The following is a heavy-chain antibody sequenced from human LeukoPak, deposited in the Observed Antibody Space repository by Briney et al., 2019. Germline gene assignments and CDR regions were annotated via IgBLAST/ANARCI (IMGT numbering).Heavy chain of an antibody. J-gene: IGHJ4*02. CDR2: IYTSGST. V-gene: IGHV4-4*07. CDR3: ARILVRGVIDY. CDR1: GGSISTYY. Sequence: SETLSLTCTVSGGSISTYYWSCIRQPAGKGMEWIGRIYTSGSTNYNPSLKSRVTMSVDTSKNQFSLKLSSVTAADTAVYYCARILVRGVIDYWGQGTLVTVSS. D-gene: IGHD3-10*01.